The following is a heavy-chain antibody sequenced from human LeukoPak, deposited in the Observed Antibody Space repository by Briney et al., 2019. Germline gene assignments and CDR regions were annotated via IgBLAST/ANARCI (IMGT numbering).Heavy chain of an antibody. CDR3: AKDEKGYYHDTSGYPDAFDI. V-gene: IGHV3-23*01. D-gene: IGHD3-22*01. J-gene: IGHJ3*02. CDR2: ISGSGVST. CDR1: GFRFSSYA. Sequence: GGSLRLSCAASGFRFSSYAMSWVRQAPGKGLEWVSAISGSGVSTYYADSVKGRFTVSRDNSKNTLYLRMSSLRAEDTAVYYCAKDEKGYYHDTSGYPDAFDIWGQGTMVTVSS.